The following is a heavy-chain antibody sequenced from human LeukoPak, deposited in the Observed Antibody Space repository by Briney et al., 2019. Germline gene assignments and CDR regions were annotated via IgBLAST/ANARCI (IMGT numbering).Heavy chain of an antibody. V-gene: IGHV3-21*01. Sequence: GGSLRLSCAASGFTFDDYGMSWVRQVPGKGLEWVSSISSSSSYIYYADSVKGRFTISRDNAKNSLYLQMNSLRAEDTAVYYCARDLYGDSTFDYWGQGTLVTVSS. CDR1: GFTFDDYG. CDR3: ARDLYGDSTFDY. J-gene: IGHJ4*02. CDR2: ISSSSSYI. D-gene: IGHD4-17*01.